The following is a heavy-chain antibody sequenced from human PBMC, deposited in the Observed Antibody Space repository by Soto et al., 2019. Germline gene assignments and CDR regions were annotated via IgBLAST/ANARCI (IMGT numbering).Heavy chain of an antibody. CDR3: AKARYSYGSLPVSY. CDR2: INAGNGNT. D-gene: IGHD5-18*01. J-gene: IGHJ4*02. CDR1: GYTFTSYA. V-gene: IGHV1-3*01. Sequence: GASVKVSCKASGYTFTSYAMHGVRQAPGQRLEWMGWINAGNGNTKYSQKFQGRVTITRDTSASTAYMELSSLRSEDTAVYYCAKARYSYGSLPVSYWGQGTLVTVSS.